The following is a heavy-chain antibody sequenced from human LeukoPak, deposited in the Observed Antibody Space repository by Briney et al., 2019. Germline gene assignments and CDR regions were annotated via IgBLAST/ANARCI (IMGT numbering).Heavy chain of an antibody. CDR3: ASGGDYNYYYYYMDV. D-gene: IGHD4-17*01. V-gene: IGHV1-69*11. CDR1: GGTFSSYA. Sequence: WASVKVSCKASGGTFSSYAISWVRQAPGQGLEWMGRIIPILGTANYAQKFQGRVTITADESTSTAYMELSSLRSEDTAVYYCASGGDYNYYYYYMDVWGKGTTVTVSS. J-gene: IGHJ6*03. CDR2: IIPILGTA.